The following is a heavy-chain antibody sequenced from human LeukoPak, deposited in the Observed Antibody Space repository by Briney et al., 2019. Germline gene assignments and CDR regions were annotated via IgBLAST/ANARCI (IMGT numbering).Heavy chain of an antibody. Sequence: PSETLSLTCAVSGYSISSGYYWGWIRQPPGKGLEWIGEINHSGSTNYNPSLKSRVTISVDTSKNQFSLKLSSVTAADTAVYYCARTPRIAVAKRWFDPWGQGTLVTVSS. CDR1: GYSISSGYY. D-gene: IGHD6-19*01. J-gene: IGHJ5*02. CDR3: ARTPRIAVAKRWFDP. CDR2: INHSGST. V-gene: IGHV4-38-2*01.